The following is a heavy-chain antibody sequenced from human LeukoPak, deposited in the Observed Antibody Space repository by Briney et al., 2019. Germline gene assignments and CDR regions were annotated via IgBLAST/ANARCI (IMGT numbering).Heavy chain of an antibody. D-gene: IGHD6-13*01. J-gene: IGHJ6*03. CDR2: IYYTGST. V-gene: IGHV4-39*07. CDR3: ARDSLGAGRDGSSHYYYYYYYMDV. CDR1: RGYISSSSYY. Sequence: PSETLSLTCIVSRGYISSSSYYWGWIRQPPGKGLEWIGSIYYTGSTYYNPSLKSQVTISVDTSRNLFSLRLSSVTAADTAVYYCARDSLGAGRDGSSHYYYYYYYMDVWGKGTTVTISS.